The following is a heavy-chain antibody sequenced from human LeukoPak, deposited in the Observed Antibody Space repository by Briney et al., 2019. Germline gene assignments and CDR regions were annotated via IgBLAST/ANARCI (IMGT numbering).Heavy chain of an antibody. CDR2: SYYRRTT. Sequence: SETLSLTCTVSGASIRSQYWSWIRQAPGKGLESVGYSYYRRTTNYNPSLEGRVTTSLDTTKNQFSLKLTSVTAADTAVYYCARLGYCTGNSCSGTWFDPWGQGTLVIVSS. V-gene: IGHV4-59*11. CDR1: GASIRSQY. CDR3: ARLGYCTGNSCSGTWFDP. J-gene: IGHJ5*02. D-gene: IGHD2-8*02.